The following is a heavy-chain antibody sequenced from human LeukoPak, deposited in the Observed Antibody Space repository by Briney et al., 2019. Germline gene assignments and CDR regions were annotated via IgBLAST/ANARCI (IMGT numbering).Heavy chain of an antibody. D-gene: IGHD6-13*01. CDR3: ARDPLGSSWFDY. V-gene: IGHV4-59*01. CDR1: GGSISSYY. CDR2: IYYSGST. J-gene: IGHJ4*02. Sequence: PSETLSLTCTVSGGSISSYYWSWIRQPPAKGLEWIGYIYYSGSTNYNPSLKSRVTISVDTSKNQFSLKLSSVTAADTAVYYCARDPLGSSWFDYWGQGTLVTVSS.